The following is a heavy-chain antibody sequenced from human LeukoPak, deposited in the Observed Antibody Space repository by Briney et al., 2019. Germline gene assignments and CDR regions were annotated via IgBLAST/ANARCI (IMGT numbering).Heavy chain of an antibody. CDR1: GGSMNSGDYF. J-gene: IGHJ4*02. Sequence: SETLSLTCSVSGGSMNSGDYFWSWIRQSPGKGPEWIGCISDSGSTYYNPSLASRLTISLDASRNQFSLELSSVTAADTAVYFCARTIGYSAYYDYWGQGTLVTVSS. D-gene: IGHD1-26*01. V-gene: IGHV4-30-4*08. CDR2: ISDSGST. CDR3: ARTIGYSAYYDY.